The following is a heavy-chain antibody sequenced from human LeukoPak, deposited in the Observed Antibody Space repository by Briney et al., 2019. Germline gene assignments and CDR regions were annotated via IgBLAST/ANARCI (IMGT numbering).Heavy chain of an antibody. CDR1: GFTFSSYW. CDR2: INSDGSST. CDR3: ARALAVAGTGGFDP. D-gene: IGHD6-19*01. Sequence: GGSLRLSCAASGFTFSSYWMHWVRQAPGKGLVWVSRINSDGSSTSYADSLKGRFTISRDNAKNTLYLQMNSLRAEDTAVYYCARALAVAGTGGFDPWGQGTLVTVSS. J-gene: IGHJ5*02. V-gene: IGHV3-74*01.